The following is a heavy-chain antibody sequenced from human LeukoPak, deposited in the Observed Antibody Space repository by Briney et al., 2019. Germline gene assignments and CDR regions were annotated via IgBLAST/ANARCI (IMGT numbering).Heavy chain of an antibody. Sequence: PGGSLRLSCAASGFTVSSNYMSWVRQAPGKGLEWVSAISGSGGSTYYADSVKGRFTISRDNSKNTLYLQMNSLRAEDTAVYYCAKGPNGRYYDPSFDPWGQGTLVTVSS. CDR3: AKGPNGRYYDPSFDP. V-gene: IGHV3-23*01. J-gene: IGHJ5*02. CDR2: ISGSGGST. CDR1: GFTVSSNY. D-gene: IGHD1-26*01.